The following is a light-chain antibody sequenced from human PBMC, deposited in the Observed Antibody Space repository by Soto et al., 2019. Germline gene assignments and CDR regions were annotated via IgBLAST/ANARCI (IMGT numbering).Light chain of an antibody. CDR2: SSN. CDR3: AAWDDSLNVV. Sequence: QLVLTQPPSASGTPGQRVTISCSGSSSNIGSNIVNWYQQLPGTAPKLLIYSSNQRPSGVPDRFSGSKSGTSASLAISGLQSEDEADYYCAAWDDSLNVVFGGGTKLTVL. V-gene: IGLV1-44*01. J-gene: IGLJ2*01. CDR1: SSNIGSNI.